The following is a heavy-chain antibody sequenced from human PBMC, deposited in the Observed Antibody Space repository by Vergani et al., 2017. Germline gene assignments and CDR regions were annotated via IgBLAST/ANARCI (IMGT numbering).Heavy chain of an antibody. D-gene: IGHD6-13*01. Sequence: QVQLQESGPGLVKPSETLSLTCTVSGGSISSYYWSWIRQPPGKGLEWIGYIYYSGSTNYNPSLKSRFTIAVDTSKNQFSLKLSSVTAADTAVYYCARYSSSWLDYFDYWGQGTLVTVSS. V-gene: IGHV4-59*01. J-gene: IGHJ4*02. CDR3: ARYSSSWLDYFDY. CDR1: GGSISSYY. CDR2: IYYSGST.